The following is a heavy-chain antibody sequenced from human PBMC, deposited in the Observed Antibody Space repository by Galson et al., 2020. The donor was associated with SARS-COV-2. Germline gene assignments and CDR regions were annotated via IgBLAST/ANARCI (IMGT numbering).Heavy chain of an antibody. V-gene: IGHV4-4*02. CDR1: GDSITSSTW. D-gene: IGHD3-10*01. Sequence: ASETLSLTCVVSGDSITSSTWWTWVRQPPGKGPQWIGEIYHSGSTNYNPSLENRVTISLDKSKNQFSLRLTSMTAADTAVYYCARDRAPAVWGQGTLVTVSS. CDR3: ARDRAPAV. J-gene: IGHJ4*02. CDR2: IYHSGST.